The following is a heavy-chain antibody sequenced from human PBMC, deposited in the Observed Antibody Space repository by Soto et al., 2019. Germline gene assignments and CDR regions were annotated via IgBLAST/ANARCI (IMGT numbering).Heavy chain of an antibody. V-gene: IGHV1-69*13. J-gene: IGHJ4*02. CDR2: IIPIFGTA. CDR3: ARANNEDFVILTGYYRWYFDY. D-gene: IGHD3-9*01. Sequence: SVKVSCKASGGTFSSYAISWVRQSPGQGLEWMGGIIPIFGTANYAQKFQGRVTITADESTSTAYMELSSLRSEDTAVYYCARANNEDFVILTGYYRWYFDYWGQGTWVTVSS. CDR1: GGTFSSYA.